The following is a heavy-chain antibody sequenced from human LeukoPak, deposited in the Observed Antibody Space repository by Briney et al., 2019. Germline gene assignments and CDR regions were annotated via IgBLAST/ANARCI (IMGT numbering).Heavy chain of an antibody. CDR1: GGSISSSSYY. D-gene: IGHD2-21*01. Sequence: SETLSLTCTVSGGSISSSSYYWGWIRQPPGKGLEWIGSIYYSGSTYYNPSLKSRVTISVDTSKNQFSLKLSSVTAADTAVYYCARVLALFLDYWGQGTLVTVSS. J-gene: IGHJ4*02. V-gene: IGHV4-39*07. CDR3: ARVLALFLDY. CDR2: IYYSGST.